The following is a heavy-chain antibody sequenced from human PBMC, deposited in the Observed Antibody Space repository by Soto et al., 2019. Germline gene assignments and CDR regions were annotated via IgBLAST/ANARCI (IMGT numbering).Heavy chain of an antibody. CDR2: IYHSGST. CDR3: ARSLLSIAAVADV. J-gene: IGHJ6*02. Sequence: QLQLQESGAGLVKPSQTLSLTCAVSGGSISSGGYSWSWIRQPPGKGLEWIGYIYHSGSTYYNPSLKSRVTISVDRSKNQFSLKLSSVTDADTAVYYCARSLLSIAAVADVWGQGTTVTVSS. D-gene: IGHD6-13*01. CDR1: GGSISSGGYS. V-gene: IGHV4-30-2*01.